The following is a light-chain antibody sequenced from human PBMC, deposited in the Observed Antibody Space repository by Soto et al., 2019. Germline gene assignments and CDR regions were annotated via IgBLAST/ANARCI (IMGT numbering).Light chain of an antibody. CDR1: RSNIGSNY. Sequence: QAVVTQPPSASETPGQRVAISCSGGRSNIGSNYVYWYQQLPGTAPKLLIYRNNQRPSGVPDRFSGSKSGTSASLAISGLRSEDEADYYCAAWDDSLRGVLFGGGTKLTVL. CDR3: AAWDDSLRGVL. CDR2: RNN. J-gene: IGLJ2*01. V-gene: IGLV1-47*01.